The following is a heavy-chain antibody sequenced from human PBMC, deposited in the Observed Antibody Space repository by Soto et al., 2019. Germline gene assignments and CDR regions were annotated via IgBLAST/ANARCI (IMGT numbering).Heavy chain of an antibody. CDR3: AREKVRGVYWDY. CDR2: ISAYNGNT. CDR1: GYTFTSYG. V-gene: IGHV1-18*04. Sequence: QVQLVQSGAEVKKPGASVKVSCKASGYTFTSYGISWVRQAPGQGLEWMGWISAYNGNTNYAQKFQGRVTITADESTSTAYMELSSLRSEDTAVYYCAREKVRGVYWDYWGQGTLVTVSS. J-gene: IGHJ4*02. D-gene: IGHD3-10*01.